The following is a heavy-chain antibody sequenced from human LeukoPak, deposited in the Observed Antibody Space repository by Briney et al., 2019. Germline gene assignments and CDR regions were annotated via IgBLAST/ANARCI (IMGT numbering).Heavy chain of an antibody. CDR3: ARTPLLALSSGSYYNRNLNWFDP. Sequence: PSETLSLTCTVSGGSISSYYWSWIRQPAGKGLEWIGRIYTSGSTNYNPSLKSRVTMSVGTSKNQFSLKLSSVTAADTAVYYCARTPLLALSSGSYYNRNLNWFDPWGQGTLVTVSS. CDR2: IYTSGST. CDR1: GGSISSYY. V-gene: IGHV4-4*07. J-gene: IGHJ5*02. D-gene: IGHD3-10*01.